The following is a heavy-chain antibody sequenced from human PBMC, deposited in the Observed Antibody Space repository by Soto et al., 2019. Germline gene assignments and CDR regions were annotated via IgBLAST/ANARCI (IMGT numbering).Heavy chain of an antibody. D-gene: IGHD6-6*01. J-gene: IGHJ4*02. Sequence: SETLSLTCAVSGGSITSYYWSWIRQAPGKGLEWIGYIYHSGSTDYNPSLKSRVTMSLDTSKNQVSLRLTSVTAADTAIYYCAAAPRYCGQGTLVTVSS. CDR3: AAAPRY. CDR1: GGSITSYY. CDR2: IYHSGST. V-gene: IGHV4-59*01.